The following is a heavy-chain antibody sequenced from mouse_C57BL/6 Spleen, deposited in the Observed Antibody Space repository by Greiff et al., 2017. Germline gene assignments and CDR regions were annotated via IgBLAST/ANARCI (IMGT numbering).Heavy chain of an antibody. Sequence: EVTVVASGGGLVQPKGSLKLSCAASGFSFNTYALTWVRQAPGKGLEWVARIRSKSNNYATYYADSVKDRFTISRDDSESMLYLQMNNLKTEDTAMYYCVRTGRARDYWGQGTSVTVSS. CDR2: IRSKSNNYAT. CDR1: GFSFNTYA. CDR3: VRTGRARDY. V-gene: IGHV10-1*01. D-gene: IGHD1-1*01. J-gene: IGHJ4*01.